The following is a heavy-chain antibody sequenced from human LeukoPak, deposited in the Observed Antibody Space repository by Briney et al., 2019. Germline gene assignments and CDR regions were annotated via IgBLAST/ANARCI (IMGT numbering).Heavy chain of an antibody. CDR1: GFTFSNAW. CDR3: TVVVNPKSYSGLDV. D-gene: IGHD3-22*01. CDR2: VKSKADGGTT. V-gene: IGHV3-15*07. Sequence: GGSLRLSCAASGFTFSNAWMNWVRQAPGKGLEWVSRVKSKADGGTTDYAAPVKGRFTISRDDSRNTLFLQMNGLKTEDTAVYYCTVVVNPKSYSGLDVWGQGTTVTVSS. J-gene: IGHJ6*02.